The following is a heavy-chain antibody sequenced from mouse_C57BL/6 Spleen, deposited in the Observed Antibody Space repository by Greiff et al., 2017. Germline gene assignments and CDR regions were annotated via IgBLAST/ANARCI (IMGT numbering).Heavy chain of an antibody. CDR2: IDPSDSET. D-gene: IGHD2-1*01. CDR3: ARGDGNYWYFDV. Sequence: QVQLKESGAELVRPGSSVKLSCKASGYTFTSYWMHWVKQRPIQGLEWIGNIDPSDSETHYNQKFKDKATLTVDKSSSTAYMQLSSLTSEDSAVYYCARGDGNYWYFDVWGTGTTVTVSS. J-gene: IGHJ1*03. V-gene: IGHV1-52*01. CDR1: GYTFTSYW.